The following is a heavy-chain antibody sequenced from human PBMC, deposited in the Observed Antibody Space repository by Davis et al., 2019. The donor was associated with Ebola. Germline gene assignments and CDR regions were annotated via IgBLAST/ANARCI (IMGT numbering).Heavy chain of an antibody. Sequence: GESLKISCAASGFTFSSYWMHWVRQAPGKGLVWVSRINSDGRSTSYADSVKGRFTISRDNAKNTLYLQMNSLRAEDTAVYYCARGPSTGNSFSYWGQGTLVTVSS. CDR3: ARGPSTGNSFSY. D-gene: IGHD6-13*01. CDR1: GFTFSSYW. V-gene: IGHV3-74*01. J-gene: IGHJ4*01. CDR2: INSDGRST.